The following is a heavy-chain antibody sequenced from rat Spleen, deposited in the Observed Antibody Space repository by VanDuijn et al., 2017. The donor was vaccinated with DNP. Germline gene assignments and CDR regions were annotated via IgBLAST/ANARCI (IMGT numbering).Heavy chain of an antibody. CDR2: ISYSGST. J-gene: IGHJ2*01. D-gene: IGHD4-1*01. CDR1: GYSITSDY. Sequence: VQLQESGPGLVKPSQSLSLTCSVTGYSITSDYRWNWIRKFPGNKMEWIGHISYSGSTRYHPSLKSRISITRDTSKNQFFLQLNSVITEDTATYYCVRWVRALDYWGQGVMVTVSS. V-gene: IGHV3-1*01. CDR3: VRWVRALDY.